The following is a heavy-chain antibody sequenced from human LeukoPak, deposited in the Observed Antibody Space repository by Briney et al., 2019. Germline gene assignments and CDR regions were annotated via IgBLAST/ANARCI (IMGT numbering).Heavy chain of an antibody. D-gene: IGHD3-22*01. CDR2: ISSSSIYI. CDR3: ARQNYYDSSGYYPNAFDI. CDR1: GVTFSSYS. V-gene: IGHV3-21*01. Sequence: KSGGSLRLSCAASGVTFSSYSMNWVRQAPGKGLEWVSSISSSSIYIYYADSVKGRFTISRDNAKNSLYLQMNSLRAEDTAVYYCARQNYYDSSGYYPNAFDIWGQGTMVTVSS. J-gene: IGHJ3*02.